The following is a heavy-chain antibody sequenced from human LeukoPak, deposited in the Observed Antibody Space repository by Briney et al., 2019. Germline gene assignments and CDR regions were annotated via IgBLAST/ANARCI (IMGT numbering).Heavy chain of an antibody. CDR2: FYGSGSA. CDR3: ARGNGEGYSYGLLHFDY. CDR1: GDSISSGAYY. Sequence: SQTLSLTCTVSGDSISSGAYYWSWIRQPPGKGLEWIGYFYGSGSASYNPSLKSRVTISVDKSNNQFSLKMSSVTAADTAVYYCARGNGEGYSYGLLHFDYWGQGTLVTVSS. D-gene: IGHD5-18*01. J-gene: IGHJ4*02. V-gene: IGHV4-30-2*01.